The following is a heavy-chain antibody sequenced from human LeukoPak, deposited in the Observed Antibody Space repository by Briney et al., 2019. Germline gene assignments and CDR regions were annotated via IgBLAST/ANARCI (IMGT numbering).Heavy chain of an antibody. D-gene: IGHD3-22*01. CDR3: ARLTYDSSGYYYYGGDDY. CDR2: IYCSGST. V-gene: IGHV4-39*01. Sequence: SETLSLTCTVSGGSISSSSYYWGWIRQPPGKGLEWIGSIYCSGSTYYNPSLKSRVTISVDTSKNQFSLKLSSVTAADTAVYYCARLTYDSSGYYYYGGDDYWGQGTLVTVSS. CDR1: GGSISSSSYY. J-gene: IGHJ4*02.